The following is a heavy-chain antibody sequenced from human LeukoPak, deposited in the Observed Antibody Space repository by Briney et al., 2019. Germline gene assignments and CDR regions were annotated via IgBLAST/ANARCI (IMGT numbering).Heavy chain of an antibody. Sequence: GGSLRLSCAASGFTFSSYAMSWVRQAPGKGLEWVSAISGSGGSTYYADSVKGRFTISRDNSKNTVYLQMNSLRAEDTAVYYCAKPYSSAYFFDYWGQGTLVTVSS. V-gene: IGHV3-23*01. D-gene: IGHD3-22*01. CDR2: ISGSGGST. CDR3: AKPYSSAYFFDY. J-gene: IGHJ4*02. CDR1: GFTFSSYA.